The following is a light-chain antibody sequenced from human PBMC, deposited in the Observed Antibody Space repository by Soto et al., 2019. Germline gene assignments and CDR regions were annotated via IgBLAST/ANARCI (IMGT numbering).Light chain of an antibody. CDR2: AAS. CDR3: QKYGNSPWT. CDR1: QSVSSNY. V-gene: IGKV3-20*01. Sequence: EIVLTQSPGTLSLSPGERATLSCRASQSVSSNYLAWFQKKPGQAPRLLIYAASRRATGIQDRFSGSGSGTDFTLTISRLEPEDFAVYYCQKYGNSPWTFGKGTKVEI. J-gene: IGKJ1*01.